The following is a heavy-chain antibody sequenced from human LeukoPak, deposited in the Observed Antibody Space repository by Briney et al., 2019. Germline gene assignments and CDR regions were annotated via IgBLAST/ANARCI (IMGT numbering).Heavy chain of an antibody. CDR1: GFTFSTYT. D-gene: IGHD3-3*02. V-gene: IGHV3-21*04. CDR3: ARTFLEWLPEDP. J-gene: IGHJ5*02. CDR2: IRGSGDYI. Sequence: PGGSLRFSCATSGFTFSTYTMNWVRQVPGKGLEWVSAIRGSGDYIYYADSVKGRFTISRDNAKNSLFLQMNSLRADDTAVYYCARTFLEWLPEDPWGRGTLVTVSS.